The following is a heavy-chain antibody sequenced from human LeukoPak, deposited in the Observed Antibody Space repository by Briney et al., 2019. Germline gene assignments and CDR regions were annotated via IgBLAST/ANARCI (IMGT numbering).Heavy chain of an antibody. V-gene: IGHV3-66*01. CDR3: TRWRGTNDY. J-gene: IGHJ4*02. CDR2: IYSGGST. CDR1: GFTVSTNY. Sequence: GGSLRLSCAASGFTVSTNYMSWVRQAPGKGLDWVSIIYSGGSTYYADSVKGRFTISRDNSKNTLYLQMNSLGAEDTAVYYCTRWRGTNDYRGQGTLVTVSS. D-gene: IGHD3-16*01.